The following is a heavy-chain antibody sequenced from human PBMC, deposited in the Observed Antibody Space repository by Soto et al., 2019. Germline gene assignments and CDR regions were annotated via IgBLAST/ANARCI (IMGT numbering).Heavy chain of an antibody. D-gene: IGHD6-25*01. CDR1: GGSLSSYY. CDR3: GSVRPSGYVLY. Sequence: PSETLSLTCTVSGGSLSSYYWTWIRQSPGKGLEWIGYVYFSGNTNYNPSLKSRVTISIDTSKNQFSLRLASVTAADTAFYYCGSVRPSGYVLYWGQGTLVTVS. V-gene: IGHV4-59*01. J-gene: IGHJ4*02. CDR2: VYFSGNT.